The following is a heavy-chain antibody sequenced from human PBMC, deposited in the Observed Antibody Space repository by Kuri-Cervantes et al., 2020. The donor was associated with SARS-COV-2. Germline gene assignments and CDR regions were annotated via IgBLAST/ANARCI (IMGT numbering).Heavy chain of an antibody. CDR2: ISSSGSTI. CDR1: GFTFSDYY. Sequence: GESLKISCAASGFTFSDYYMSWIRQAPGKGLEWVSYISSSGSTIYYADSVKGRFTISRDNAKNSLYLQMNSLRAEDTAVYYCARDYRPEYYYYYGMDVWGQGTTVTVSS. D-gene: IGHD3-16*02. V-gene: IGHV3-11*01. CDR3: ARDYRPEYYYYYGMDV. J-gene: IGHJ6*02.